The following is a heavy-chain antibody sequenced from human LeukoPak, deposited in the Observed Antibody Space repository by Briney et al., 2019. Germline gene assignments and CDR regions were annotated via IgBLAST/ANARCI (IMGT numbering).Heavy chain of an antibody. Sequence: GGSLRLSCTASGFNFSDHYMTWIRQAPGKGLEWISYISNTGSSMYYAASVRGRFTISRDNANNSLYLHMNSLRAEDTAVYYCARNKRTYVYWGQGVLVTVSS. CDR3: ARNKRTYVY. D-gene: IGHD1/OR15-1a*01. CDR2: ISNTGSSM. V-gene: IGHV3-11*01. J-gene: IGHJ4*02. CDR1: GFNFSDHY.